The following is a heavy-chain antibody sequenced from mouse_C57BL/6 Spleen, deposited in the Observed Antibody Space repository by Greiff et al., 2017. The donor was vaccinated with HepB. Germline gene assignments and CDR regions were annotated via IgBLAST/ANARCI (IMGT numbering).Heavy chain of an antibody. J-gene: IGHJ4*01. CDR3: ARERVVVATDYAMDY. Sequence: EVMLVESGGGLVKPGGSLKLSCAASGFTFSSYAMSWVRQTPEKRLEWVATISDGGSYTYYPDNVKGRFTISRDNAKNNLYLQMSHLKSEDTAMYYCARERVVVATDYAMDYWGQGTSVTVSS. D-gene: IGHD1-1*01. CDR1: GFTFSSYA. CDR2: ISDGGSYT. V-gene: IGHV5-4*01.